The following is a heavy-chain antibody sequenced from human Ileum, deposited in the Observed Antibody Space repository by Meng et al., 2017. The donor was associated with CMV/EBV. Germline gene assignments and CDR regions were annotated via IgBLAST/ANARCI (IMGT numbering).Heavy chain of an antibody. D-gene: IGHD1-1*01. V-gene: IGHV4-39*01. Sequence: QLQLQESGPGLVKPSETLSLTCAVSGDSISSSTYYWGWIRQSPGKGLEWIGEISHGGITNYNPSLKSRVSLSIDTSKNQFSLKLSSVTAADTAVYYCGMERVNWGQGMLVTVSS. CDR1: GDSISSSTYY. J-gene: IGHJ4*02. CDR2: ISHGGIT. CDR3: GMERVN.